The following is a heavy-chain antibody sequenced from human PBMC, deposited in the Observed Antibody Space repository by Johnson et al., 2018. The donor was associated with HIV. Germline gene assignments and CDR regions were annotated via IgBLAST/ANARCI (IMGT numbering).Heavy chain of an antibody. Sequence: QVQLVESGGGVVQPGGSLRLSCAASGFKFSDYHMSWIRQAPGKGLEWVSYISSGGRTIYYADSVKGRFTISRDNSKNTLHLQMNSLRPEDTALYYCAKDQGGTYNLGAFDSWGQGTMVTVSS. D-gene: IGHD1-14*01. J-gene: IGHJ3*01. CDR3: AKDQGGTYNLGAFDS. CDR2: ISSGGRTI. CDR1: GFKFSDYH. V-gene: IGHV3-11*04.